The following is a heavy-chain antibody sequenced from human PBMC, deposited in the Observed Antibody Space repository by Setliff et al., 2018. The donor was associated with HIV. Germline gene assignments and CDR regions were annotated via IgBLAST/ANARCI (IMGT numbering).Heavy chain of an antibody. V-gene: IGHV1-3*04. Sequence: GASVKVSCKASGYTFTSYSMHWVRQAPGPRLEWMGWLRTGTGDTSYSVKFQGRLTITRDTSANTDYMELSNLRSEDTAVYYCVRRATAAEVFDYWGKGTLVTVSS. CDR2: LRTGTGDT. J-gene: IGHJ4*02. CDR3: VRRATAAEVFDY. D-gene: IGHD6-13*01. CDR1: GYTFTSYS.